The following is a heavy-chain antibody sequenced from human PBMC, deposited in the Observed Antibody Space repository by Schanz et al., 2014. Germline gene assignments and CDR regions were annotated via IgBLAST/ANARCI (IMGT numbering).Heavy chain of an antibody. Sequence: VQLVESGGDLVKPGGSLRLSCEASGFTFSSFGMNWVRQAPGKGLEWVSYISSSSSTIYYADSVKGRFTISRDNAKNSLYLQMNSLRAEDTGVYYCARGREVVAKIFDVWGQGTMVTVSS. J-gene: IGHJ3*01. CDR1: GFTFSSFG. CDR2: ISSSSSTI. D-gene: IGHD3-22*01. V-gene: IGHV3-48*01. CDR3: ARGREVVAKIFDV.